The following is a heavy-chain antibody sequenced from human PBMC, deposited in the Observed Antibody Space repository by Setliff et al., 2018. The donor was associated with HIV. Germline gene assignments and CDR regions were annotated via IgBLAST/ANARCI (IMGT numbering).Heavy chain of an antibody. CDR2: ISPNNGVA. J-gene: IGHJ3*01. CDR1: EYMILAYK. V-gene: IGHV1-2*06. Sequence: GASVKVSCKATEYMILAYKMNWVRQAPGQGLEWIGRISPNNGVAEYAPKSQGRVIMTLDTSISTAYLEIPRLTSDDAAVYYCARPRVFDSFDVWGQGTMVTVSS. CDR3: ARPRVFDSFDV.